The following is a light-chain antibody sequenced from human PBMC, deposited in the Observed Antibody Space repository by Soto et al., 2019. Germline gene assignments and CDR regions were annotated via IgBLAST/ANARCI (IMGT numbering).Light chain of an antibody. V-gene: IGLV2-18*02. CDR2: EVS. CDR3: ASYTTSSAFVV. CDR1: SSDVGSYDR. J-gene: IGLJ2*01. Sequence: QSALTQPPSVSASPGQSVTISCTGTSSDVGSYDRVSWYQQPPGTAPKLMIYEVSNRPSGVADRFSGSKSGTTASLTISGLQAEDEADYFCASYTTSSAFVVFGGGTKLTVL.